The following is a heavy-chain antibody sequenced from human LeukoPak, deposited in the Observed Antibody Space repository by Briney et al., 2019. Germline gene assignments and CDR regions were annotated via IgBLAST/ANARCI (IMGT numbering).Heavy chain of an antibody. J-gene: IGHJ5*02. D-gene: IGHD6-19*01. V-gene: IGHV4-4*07. CDR2: IYTSGST. CDR1: GGSISSYY. Sequence: SETLSLTCAVSGGSISSYYWSWIRQPAGKGLEWIGRIYTSGSTNYNPSLKSRVTISVDTSKNHFSLKLNSVTAADTAVYYCARDRGPAHSGWHGSPSNCFDPGRKGTGVSVS. CDR3: ARDRGPAHSGWHGSPSNCFDP.